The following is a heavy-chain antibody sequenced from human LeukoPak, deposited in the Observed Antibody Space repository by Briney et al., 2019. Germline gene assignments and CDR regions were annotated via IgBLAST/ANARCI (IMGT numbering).Heavy chain of an antibody. D-gene: IGHD2-15*01. J-gene: IGHJ4*02. V-gene: IGHV1-2*02. CDR3: ARGLGYCSGGSCPVDY. CDR2: INPNSGGT. CDR1: GYTFTGYY. Sequence: ASVKVSCKASGYTFTGYYMHWVRQAPGQGLEWMGWINPNSGGTNYAQKLQGRVTMTTDTSTSTAYMELRSLRSDDTAVYYCARGLGYCSGGSCPVDYWGQGTLVTVSS.